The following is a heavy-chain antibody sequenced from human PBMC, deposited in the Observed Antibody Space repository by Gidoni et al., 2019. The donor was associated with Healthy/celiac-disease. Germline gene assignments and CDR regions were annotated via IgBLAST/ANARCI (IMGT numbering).Heavy chain of an antibody. J-gene: IGHJ6*02. CDR3: ARDHRNYDILTGHLYYYYGMDV. CDR2: IKQDGSEK. Sequence: EVQLVESGGGLVQPGGSLRLSCAASGFTFSIYWMRWVRQAPGKGLEWVANIKQDGSEKYYVDSVKGRFTISRDNAKNSLYLQMNSLRAEDTAVYYCARDHRNYDILTGHLYYYYGMDVWGQGTTVTVSS. D-gene: IGHD3-9*01. CDR1: GFTFSIYW. V-gene: IGHV3-7*04.